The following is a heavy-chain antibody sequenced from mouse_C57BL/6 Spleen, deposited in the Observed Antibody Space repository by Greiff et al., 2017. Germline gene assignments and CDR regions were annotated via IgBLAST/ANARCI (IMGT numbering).Heavy chain of an antibody. D-gene: IGHD4-1*01. CDR2: IDPNSGGT. Sequence: QVQLQQPGAELVKPGASVKLSCKASGYTFTSYWMHWVKQRPGRGLEWIGRIDPNSGGTTYNEKFKSKATLTVDKPSSTAYMQLSSLTSEDSAVYYFASPPNWDDWYFDVWGTGTTVTVSS. CDR1: GYTFTSYW. J-gene: IGHJ1*03. V-gene: IGHV1-72*01. CDR3: ASPPNWDDWYFDV.